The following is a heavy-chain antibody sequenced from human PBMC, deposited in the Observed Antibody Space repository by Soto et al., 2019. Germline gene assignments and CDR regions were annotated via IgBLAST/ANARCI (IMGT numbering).Heavy chain of an antibody. D-gene: IGHD6-13*01. J-gene: IGHJ5*02. V-gene: IGHV3-74*01. Sequence: VQLVESGGGPVQPGGSLTLSCAVSGFTLRSYWMHWVRQAPGKGLEWVARIDSDGRSTNYADSVKGRFTISRDNAKNTVFLHMNSLRAEDRAVYYCPRGVVVYQQLVRGRDRFDPWGQGTLVTVSS. CDR1: GFTLRSYW. CDR3: PRGVVVYQQLVRGRDRFDP. CDR2: IDSDGRST.